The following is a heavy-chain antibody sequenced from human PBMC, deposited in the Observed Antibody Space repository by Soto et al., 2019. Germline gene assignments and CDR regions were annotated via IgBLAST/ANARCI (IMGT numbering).Heavy chain of an antibody. Sequence: EVQVLESGGGSVQPGGSLRLSCAASGFTFSNFAMSWVRHAPGKGREWVSEITGSTGTTYYADSVKGRFIISRDNSTNTVHLKMNSRRAEDTAVYYCAKDTSSSPYYMDVWGKGTTVTVSS. V-gene: IGHV3-23*01. CDR1: GFTFSNFA. CDR2: ITGSTGTT. CDR3: AKDTSSSPYYMDV. D-gene: IGHD2-2*01. J-gene: IGHJ6*03.